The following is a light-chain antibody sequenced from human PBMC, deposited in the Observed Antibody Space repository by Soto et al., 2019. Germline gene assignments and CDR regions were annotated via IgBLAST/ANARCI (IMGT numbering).Light chain of an antibody. V-gene: IGKV1-5*01. CDR2: DAS. J-gene: IGKJ1*01. Sequence: DVHMSRGASTLSANVGDRVTITCRASQSISSWLAWYQQKPGKAPNLLIYDASSLESGVPSRFSGSGSGTEFTLTISSLQHDDFATYYRQQSNSYPLNFGQGTKV. CDR1: QSISSW. CDR3: QQSNSYPLN.